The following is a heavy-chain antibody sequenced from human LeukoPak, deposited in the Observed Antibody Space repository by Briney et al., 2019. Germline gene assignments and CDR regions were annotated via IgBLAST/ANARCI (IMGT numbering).Heavy chain of an antibody. CDR3: ARDPDYDFWSGYPSTAAAGTK. CDR1: GGSISSGDYY. CDR2: IYYSGST. J-gene: IGHJ4*02. D-gene: IGHD3-3*01. Sequence: SQTLSLTCTVSGGSISSGDYYWSWLRQPPGKGLEWIGYIYYSGSTYYNPSLKSRVTISVDTSKNQFSLKLSSVTAADTAVYYCARDPDYDFWSGYPSTAAAGTKWGQGTLVTVSS. V-gene: IGHV4-30-4*01.